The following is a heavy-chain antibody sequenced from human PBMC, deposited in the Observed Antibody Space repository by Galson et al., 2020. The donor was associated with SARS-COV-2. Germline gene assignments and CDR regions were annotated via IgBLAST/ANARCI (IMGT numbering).Heavy chain of an antibody. CDR2: IKQDASEK. D-gene: IGHD3-16*01. Sequence: TGGSLRLSCAASGFSFSSYWMSWVRQAPGKGLEWVANIKQDASEKYYVDSVKGRFTISRDNAKNSLYLQMNSLRAEDTAVYYCARGVMITFGDGDNWFDPWGHGTLVTVSS. CDR3: ARGVMITFGDGDNWFDP. J-gene: IGHJ5*02. V-gene: IGHV3-7*04. CDR1: GFSFSSYW.